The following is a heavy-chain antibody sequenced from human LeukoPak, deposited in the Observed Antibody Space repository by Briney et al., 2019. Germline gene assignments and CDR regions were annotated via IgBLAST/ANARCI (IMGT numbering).Heavy chain of an antibody. CDR3: ATHDNYDSSGYLCY. Sequence: GGSLRLSCAASGFTFSSYAMSWVRQAPGKGLEWVSAISGSGGSTYYADSVKGRFTISRDNSKNTLYLQMNSLRAEDTAVYYCATHDNYDSSGYLCYWGQGTLVTVSS. CDR1: GFTFSSYA. V-gene: IGHV3-23*01. D-gene: IGHD3-22*01. J-gene: IGHJ4*02. CDR2: ISGSGGST.